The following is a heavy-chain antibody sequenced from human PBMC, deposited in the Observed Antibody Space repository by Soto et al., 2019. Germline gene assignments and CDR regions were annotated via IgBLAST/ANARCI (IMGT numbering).Heavy chain of an antibody. CDR1: GYSFTSYG. J-gene: IGHJ5*02. Sequence: ASVKVSCKASGYSFTSYGINWVRQAPGQGLEWMGWISTYNGDTNYAQRLQGRVTMTTDTSTTTAYMELRSLRSDDTAVYYCARGDSTGSPRGWFDPWGQGTLVTVSS. D-gene: IGHD6-19*01. CDR2: ISTYNGDT. V-gene: IGHV1-18*04. CDR3: ARGDSTGSPRGWFDP.